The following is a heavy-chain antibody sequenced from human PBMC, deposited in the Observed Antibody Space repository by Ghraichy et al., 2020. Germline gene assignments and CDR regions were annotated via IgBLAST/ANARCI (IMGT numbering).Heavy chain of an antibody. V-gene: IGHV4-39*01. Sequence: SETLSLTCTVSGGSISSSSYYWGWIRQPPGKGLEWIGSIYYSGSTYYNPSLKSRVTISVDTSKNQFSLKLSSVTAADTAVYYCARPAAAGKGYYFDYWGQGTLVTVSS. J-gene: IGHJ4*02. CDR3: ARPAAAGKGYYFDY. CDR1: GGSISSSSYY. D-gene: IGHD6-13*01. CDR2: IYYSGST.